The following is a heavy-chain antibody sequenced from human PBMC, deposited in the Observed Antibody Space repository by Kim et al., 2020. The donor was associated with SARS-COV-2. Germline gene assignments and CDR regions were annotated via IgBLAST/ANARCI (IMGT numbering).Heavy chain of an antibody. CDR1: GGSISSYY. J-gene: IGHJ5*02. D-gene: IGHD1-26*01. V-gene: IGHV4-59*01. CDR2: IYYSGST. Sequence: SETLSLTCTVSGGSISSYYWSWIRQPPGKGLEWIGYIYYSGSTNYNPSLKSRVTISVDTSKNQFSLKLSSVTAADTAVYYCAREGVVGATEGPGWFDPWGQGTLVTVSS. CDR3: AREGVVGATEGPGWFDP.